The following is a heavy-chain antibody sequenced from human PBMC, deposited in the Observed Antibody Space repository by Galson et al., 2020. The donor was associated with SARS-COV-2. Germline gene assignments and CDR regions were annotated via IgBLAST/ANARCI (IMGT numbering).Heavy chain of an antibody. CDR3: ARDDEGPYGDNSAFDY. CDR2: ISAYTGNT. D-gene: IGHD4-17*01. Sequence: LEWMGWISAYTGNTNYAQKLQGRVTMTTDTPTSTAYMEVRSLRSDDTAVYYCARDDEGPYGDNSAFDYWGQGTLVTVSS. J-gene: IGHJ4*02. V-gene: IGHV1-18*01.